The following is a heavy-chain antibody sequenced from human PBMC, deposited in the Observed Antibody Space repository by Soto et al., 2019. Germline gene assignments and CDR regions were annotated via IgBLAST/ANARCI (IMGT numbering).Heavy chain of an antibody. CDR1: GCSIGSSSYY. CDR2: IYYSGST. V-gene: IGHV4-39*01. CDR3: ARHTPAISISDH. J-gene: IGHJ4*02. D-gene: IGHD2-15*01. Sequence: SETLSLTCTFSGCSIGSSSYYLGWIRQPPGKGLEWIGSIYYSGSTYYNPSLKSRVTISVDTSKNQFSLKLSSVTAADTAVYYCARHTPAISISDHWGQGTLVTVSS.